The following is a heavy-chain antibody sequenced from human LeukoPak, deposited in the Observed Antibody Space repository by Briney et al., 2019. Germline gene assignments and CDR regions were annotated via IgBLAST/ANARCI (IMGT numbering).Heavy chain of an antibody. CDR3: ARGGISGSYRYFDY. J-gene: IGHJ4*02. V-gene: IGHV3-11*06. Sequence: GGSLRLSCAASGLTFSDYYMSWIRQAPGKGLEWVSYISSSSSYTNYADSVKGRFTISRDNAKNSLYLQMNSLRAEDTAVYYCARGGISGSYRYFDYWGQGTLVTVYS. CDR1: GLTFSDYY. CDR2: ISSSSSYT. D-gene: IGHD1-26*01.